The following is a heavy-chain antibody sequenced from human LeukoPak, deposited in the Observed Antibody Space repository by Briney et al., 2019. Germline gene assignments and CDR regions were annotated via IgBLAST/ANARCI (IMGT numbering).Heavy chain of an antibody. CDR3: ATHAGLSYGFDY. CDR2: IYISGST. V-gene: IGHV4-59*08. D-gene: IGHD5-18*01. CDR1: GGSISNNY. Sequence: SETLSLTCTVSGGSISNNYRSWIRQPPGKGLEWIGYIYISGSTNYNPSLKSRVTISVDTSKNQFSLKLSSVTAADTAVYYCATHAGLSYGFDYWGQGTLVTVSS. J-gene: IGHJ4*02.